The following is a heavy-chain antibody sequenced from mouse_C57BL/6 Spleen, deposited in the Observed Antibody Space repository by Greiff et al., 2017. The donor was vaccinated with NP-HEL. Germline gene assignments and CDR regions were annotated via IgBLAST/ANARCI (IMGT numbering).Heavy chain of an antibody. CDR2: IYPRSGIT. CDR3: ARDGSSFLFDY. Sequence: QVQLQQSGAELAGPGASVKLSCKASAYTFPSSGLSWLRQRTGQVLGWIGEIYPRSGITYYNEKFKGKATLTADKSSSTAYMELRSLTSEDSAVYFCARDGSSFLFDYWGQGTTLTVSS. J-gene: IGHJ2*01. D-gene: IGHD1-1*01. CDR1: AYTFPSSG. V-gene: IGHV1-81*01.